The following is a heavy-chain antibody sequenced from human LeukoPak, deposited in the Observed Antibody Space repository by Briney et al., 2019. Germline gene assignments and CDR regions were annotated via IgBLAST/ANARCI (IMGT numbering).Heavy chain of an antibody. Sequence: GRSLRLSCAASGFTFSSYAMHWVRQAPGKGLEWVAVISYDGSNKYYADSVKGRFTISRDNSKNTLYLQMNSLRAEDTAVYYCARDLHSSGYHGYFDYWGQGTLVTVSS. D-gene: IGHD6-19*01. CDR1: GFTFSSYA. J-gene: IGHJ4*02. CDR2: ISYDGSNK. CDR3: ARDLHSSGYHGYFDY. V-gene: IGHV3-30-3*01.